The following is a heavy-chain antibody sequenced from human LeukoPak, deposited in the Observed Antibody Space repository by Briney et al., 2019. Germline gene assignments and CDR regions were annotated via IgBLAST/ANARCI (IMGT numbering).Heavy chain of an antibody. CDR1: GFTFSSYW. CDR2: ISSSSSYI. V-gene: IGHV3-21*01. J-gene: IGHJ3*02. Sequence: GSLRLSCAASGFTFSSYWMSWVRQAPGKGLEWVSSISSSSSYIYYADSVKGRFTISRDNAKNSLYLQMNSLRAEDTAVYYCASSQTDAFDIWGQGTMVTVSS. CDR3: ASSQTDAFDI.